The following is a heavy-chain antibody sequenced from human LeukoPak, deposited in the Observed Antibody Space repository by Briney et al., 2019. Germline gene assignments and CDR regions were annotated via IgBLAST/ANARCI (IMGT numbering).Heavy chain of an antibody. D-gene: IGHD1-1*01. CDR1: GFIISGYA. Sequence: GGSLRLSCAASGFIISGYAMRWVRQAPGKGLEWVSSISYSGDGTKYADSVKGRCTISREDSKNTLYLQMNSLRAEDTAVYYCAKGDTPDNSYNYFAPRGQGTLVTVSS. J-gene: IGHJ5*02. V-gene: IGHV3-23*01. CDR2: ISYSGDGT. CDR3: AKGDTPDNSYNYFAP.